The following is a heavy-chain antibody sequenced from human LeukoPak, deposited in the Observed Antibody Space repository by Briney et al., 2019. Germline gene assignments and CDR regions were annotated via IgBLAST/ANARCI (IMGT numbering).Heavy chain of an antibody. Sequence: ASVKVSCKASGYTFTSYYIHWVRQAPGQGLEWMGIINPSGGSTIYAQKFQGRVTMTRDTSTSTVYMELSSLRSEDTAVYYCARDLSLTGATVDYWGQGTLATVSS. CDR3: ARDLSLTGATVDY. CDR1: GYTFTSYY. CDR2: INPSGGST. J-gene: IGHJ4*02. V-gene: IGHV1-46*01. D-gene: IGHD4-11*01.